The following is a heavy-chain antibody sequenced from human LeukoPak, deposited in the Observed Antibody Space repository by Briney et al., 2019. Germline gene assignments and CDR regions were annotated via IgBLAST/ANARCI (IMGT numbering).Heavy chain of an antibody. D-gene: IGHD6-13*01. Sequence: SQTLSLTCAISGDSVSSNSAVWNWIRQSPSRGLEWLGRTYYRSKWFNDYAVSMKSRITINPDTSKNQFSLQLNSLTPEDTAVYYCARDFPSTSWYAMNWFDPWGQGTLVTVSS. V-gene: IGHV6-1*01. CDR3: ARDFPSTSWYAMNWFDP. J-gene: IGHJ5*02. CDR1: GDSVSSNSAV. CDR2: TYYRSKWFN.